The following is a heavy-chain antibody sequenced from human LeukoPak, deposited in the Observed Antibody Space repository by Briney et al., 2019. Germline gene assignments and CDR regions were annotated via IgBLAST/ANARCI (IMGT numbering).Heavy chain of an antibody. CDR2: IRSKAYGGTT. D-gene: IGHD3-3*01. J-gene: IGHJ4*02. CDR3: TREFITIFGVVIIQGDY. V-gene: IGHV3-49*04. CDR1: GFTFGDYA. Sequence: GGSLRLSCTASGFTFGDYAMSWVRQAPGKGLEWVGFIRSKAYGGTTEYAASVKGRFTISRDDSKSIAYLQMNSLKTEDTAAYYCTREFITIFGVVIIQGDYWGQGTLVTVSS.